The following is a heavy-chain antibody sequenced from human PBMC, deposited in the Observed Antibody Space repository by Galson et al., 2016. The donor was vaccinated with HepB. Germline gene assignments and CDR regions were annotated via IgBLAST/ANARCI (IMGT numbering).Heavy chain of an antibody. Sequence: SLRLSCAASGFTFSTYAMSWVRQAPGKGLECVSVISGSGGSTYYADSVKGRFTISRDNSKNTLYLQMNSLRAEDTAVYYCAKTDWDYDGANWFDPWGQGTLVIVSS. CDR2: ISGSGGST. D-gene: IGHD4-17*01. J-gene: IGHJ5*02. CDR1: GFTFSTYA. CDR3: AKTDWDYDGANWFDP. V-gene: IGHV3-23*01.